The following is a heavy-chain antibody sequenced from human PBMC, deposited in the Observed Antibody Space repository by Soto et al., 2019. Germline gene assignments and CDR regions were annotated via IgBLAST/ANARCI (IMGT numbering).Heavy chain of an antibody. J-gene: IGHJ5*02. Sequence: PSETLSLTCTVSGGSISSSSYYWGWIRQPPGKGLEWIGSIYYSGSTYYNPSLKSRVTISVDTSKNQFSLKLSSVTAADTAVYYCARGYYDFWSGYPATNWFDPWGQGTLVTVS. V-gene: IGHV4-39*01. D-gene: IGHD3-3*01. CDR2: IYYSGST. CDR1: GGSISSSSYY. CDR3: ARGYYDFWSGYPATNWFDP.